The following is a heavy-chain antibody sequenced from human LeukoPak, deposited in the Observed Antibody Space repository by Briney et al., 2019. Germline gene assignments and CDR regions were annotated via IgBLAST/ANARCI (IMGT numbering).Heavy chain of an antibody. Sequence: PGGSLRLSCAASGFTFSSYGINWVRQAPRKGLEWVANINQDGSEKYYVDSVKGRFTISRDNAKNSLYLQMNSLRAEDTAVYYCAKGHYGSGSYYYIDYWGQGTLVTVSS. CDR1: GFTFSSYG. J-gene: IGHJ4*02. V-gene: IGHV3-7*01. CDR3: AKGHYGSGSYYYIDY. D-gene: IGHD3-10*01. CDR2: INQDGSEK.